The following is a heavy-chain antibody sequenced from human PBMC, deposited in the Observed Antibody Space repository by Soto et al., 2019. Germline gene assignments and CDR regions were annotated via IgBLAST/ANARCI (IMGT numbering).Heavy chain of an antibody. Sequence: QVQLVQSGAEVKKPGSSVKVSCKASGGTFSSYTISWVRQAPGQGLEWMGRIIPILGIANYAQKFQGRVTITPDKTPRTAYVELSSLRSEDTAVYYCARKGGGVYYDRGDYRGQGTLVTVSS. CDR2: IIPILGIA. CDR1: GGTFSSYT. CDR3: ARKGGGVYYDRGDY. J-gene: IGHJ4*02. D-gene: IGHD3-22*01. V-gene: IGHV1-69*02.